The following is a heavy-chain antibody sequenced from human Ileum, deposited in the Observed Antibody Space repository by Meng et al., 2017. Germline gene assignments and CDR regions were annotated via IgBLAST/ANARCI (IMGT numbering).Heavy chain of an antibody. D-gene: IGHD3-16*01. CDR1: GGFISSYY. V-gene: IGHV4-4*07. J-gene: IGHJ4*02. CDR2: IYTSGST. Sequence: QLAGAGPGSGKHSVPLSPPCTVAGGFISSYYWSWLRQPAGKGLEWIGRIYTSGSTNYNPSLKSRVTMSVDTSKNQFSLKLTPVTAADTAVYYCARHLGRSFDYWGQGTLVTVSS. CDR3: ARHLGRSFDY.